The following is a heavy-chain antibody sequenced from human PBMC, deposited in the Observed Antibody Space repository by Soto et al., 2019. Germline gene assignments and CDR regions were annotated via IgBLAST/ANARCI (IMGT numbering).Heavy chain of an antibody. J-gene: IGHJ5*02. CDR1: EFTFSKYW. CDR3: ARDYYYDSRSSSVNWFDP. D-gene: IGHD3-22*01. V-gene: IGHV3-74*03. CDR2: INMDRTKT. Sequence: GGSLRLSCVASEFTFSKYWMHWVRQAPGKGLVWVSRINMDRTKTAYADSVKGRFTVSRDNANNTRYLQMNSLEVEDTAVYYCARDYYYDSRSSSVNWFDPWGQGTLVTVS.